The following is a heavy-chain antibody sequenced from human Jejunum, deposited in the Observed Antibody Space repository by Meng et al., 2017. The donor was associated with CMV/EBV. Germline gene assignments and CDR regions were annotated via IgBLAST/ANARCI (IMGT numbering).Heavy chain of an antibody. J-gene: IGHJ4*02. CDR2: MLYSGTT. Sequence: QVQLRESGPGLLKPSQTLSLTCNVSGCFISSGDHYWSWIRQSPGKGLESIAYMLYSGTTYYNPALKSRITISTDTSKNQFSLKLTSMTAADTAVYYCARGRGYSYGIDYWGQGTLVTVSS. D-gene: IGHD5-18*01. CDR3: ARGRGYSYGIDY. V-gene: IGHV4-30-4*01. CDR1: GCFISSGDHY.